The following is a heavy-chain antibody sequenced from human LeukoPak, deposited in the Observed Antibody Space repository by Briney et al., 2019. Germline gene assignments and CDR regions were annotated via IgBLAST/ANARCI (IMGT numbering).Heavy chain of an antibody. Sequence: GGSLRLSCAASGFTFSSYTMNWVRQAPGKGLEWVSSITTTSSYIYYAGSVKGRFTISRDNAKSSLFLQMNSLRAEDTGVYYCASDSSSSPAYYHYYMDAWGKGTTVTVSS. V-gene: IGHV3-21*01. CDR3: ASDSSSSPAYYHYYMDA. J-gene: IGHJ6*03. D-gene: IGHD6-13*01. CDR1: GFTFSSYT. CDR2: ITTTSSYI.